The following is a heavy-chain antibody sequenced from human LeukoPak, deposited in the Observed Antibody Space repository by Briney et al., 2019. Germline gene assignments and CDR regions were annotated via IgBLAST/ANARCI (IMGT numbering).Heavy chain of an antibody. V-gene: IGHV3-30-3*01. CDR2: ISYDGSNK. Sequence: GGSLRLSCAASGFTFSSYAMHWVRQAPGKGLEWVAVISYDGSNKYYADSVKGRFTISRDNSKNTLYLQMNSLRAEDTAVNYCARDGQSEDTAKGIGMDVWGQGTTVTVSS. D-gene: IGHD5-18*01. J-gene: IGHJ6*02. CDR1: GFTFSSYA. CDR3: ARDGQSEDTAKGIGMDV.